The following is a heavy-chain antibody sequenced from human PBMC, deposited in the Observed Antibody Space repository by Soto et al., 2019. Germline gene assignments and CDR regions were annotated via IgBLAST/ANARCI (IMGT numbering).Heavy chain of an antibody. Sequence: EVQLVESGGGLVKPGGSPRLSCAASGFTFNTYDMNWVRQAPGKGLEWVSSITTSSAYIYYADSLKGRFTISRDNAKNSLFLQMNSLRAEDTAVYYCVRSGTARLLRHSWFDTWGQGTLVTVSS. V-gene: IGHV3-21*01. CDR3: VRSGTARLLRHSWFDT. CDR1: GFTFNTYD. CDR2: ITTSSAYI. D-gene: IGHD2-21*01. J-gene: IGHJ5*02.